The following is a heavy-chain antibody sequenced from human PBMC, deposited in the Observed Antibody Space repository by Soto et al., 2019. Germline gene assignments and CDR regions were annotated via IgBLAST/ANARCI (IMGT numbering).Heavy chain of an antibody. CDR2: ISANNGNT. V-gene: IGHV1-18*01. D-gene: IGHD2-21*01. CDR3: ARDVSILFFFKQKTAYEMDV. J-gene: IGHJ6*02. Sequence: ASVKVSCKASGYTFTSYGISWVRKAPGQGREWMGWISANNGNTKYAQKLQGRDTMTTDTSTSAAYMELRSLRSDDTAVYYCARDVSILFFFKQKTAYEMDVWGQGTTVTVSS. CDR1: GYTFTSYG.